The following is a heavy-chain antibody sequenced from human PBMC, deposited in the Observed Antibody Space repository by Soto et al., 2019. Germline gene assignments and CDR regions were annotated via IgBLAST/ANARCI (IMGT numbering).Heavy chain of an antibody. V-gene: IGHV3-23*01. CDR3: AKWGVGYCSSTSCLENYYYYGMDV. CDR2: ISGSGGST. Sequence: GLEXVSAISGSGGSTYYADSVKGRFTISRDNSKNTLYLQMNSLRAEDTAVYYCAKWGVGYCSSTSCLENYYYYGMDVRGQGTTVTVSS. D-gene: IGHD2-2*01. J-gene: IGHJ6*02.